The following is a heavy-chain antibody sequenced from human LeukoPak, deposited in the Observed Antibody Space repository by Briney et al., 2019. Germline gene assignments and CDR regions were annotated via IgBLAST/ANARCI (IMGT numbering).Heavy chain of an antibody. Sequence: GRSLRLSCAASGFTFDSYLMNWLRQAPGKGLEWLALIWIDGSNKYYADSVKGRFTISRDNSKNTLSPEMNSLRAEDTAMYYCARVMNPYASGSPGGFRYWGQGTLVTVSS. V-gene: IGHV3-33*01. CDR2: IWIDGSNK. D-gene: IGHD3-10*01. CDR3: ARVMNPYASGSPGGFRY. CDR1: GFTFDSYL. J-gene: IGHJ4*02.